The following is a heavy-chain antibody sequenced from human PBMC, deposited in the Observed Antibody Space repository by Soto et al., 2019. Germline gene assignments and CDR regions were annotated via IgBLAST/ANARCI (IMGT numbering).Heavy chain of an antibody. J-gene: IGHJ2*01. CDR1: GFTFHNAW. CDR3: AKEPVGPDWYFDL. CDR2: ISGSGIST. Sequence: GSLRLSCAASGFTFHNAWMSWVRQAPGKGLEWVSGISGSGISTHYADSVKGRFTVSRDNSKNTLYLQMNSLRAEDTAVYNCAKEPVGPDWYFDLWGRGTLVTVSS. V-gene: IGHV3-23*01.